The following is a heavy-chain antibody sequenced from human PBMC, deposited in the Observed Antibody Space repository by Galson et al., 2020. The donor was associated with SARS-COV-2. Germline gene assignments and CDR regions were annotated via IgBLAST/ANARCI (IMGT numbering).Heavy chain of an antibody. CDR2: IYSGGST. J-gene: IGHJ4*02. D-gene: IGHD3-10*01. CDR3: ARDLMGRGADY. Sequence: GESLTISCATSGFRFSDYAMHWVRQAPGKGLEWVSVIYSGGSTYYADSVKGRFTISRDNSKNTLYLQMNSLRAEDTAVYYCARDLMGRGADYWGQGTLVTVSS. CDR1: GFRFSDYA. V-gene: IGHV3-53*01.